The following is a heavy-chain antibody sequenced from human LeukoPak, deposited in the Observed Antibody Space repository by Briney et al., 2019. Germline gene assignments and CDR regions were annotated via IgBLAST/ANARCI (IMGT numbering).Heavy chain of an antibody. CDR1: GGSISSGSYY. CDR2: IYNSGST. J-gene: IGHJ4*02. Sequence: PSQTLSLTCTVSGGSISSGSYYWNWIRQPAGKGLEWMGRIYNSGSTNYNPSLKSRVTISTDMSKNQFSLKLTSVTAADTAVYYCARQTFGVLYFDSWGQGTLATVSS. V-gene: IGHV4-61*02. CDR3: ARQTFGVLYFDS. D-gene: IGHD3-10*01.